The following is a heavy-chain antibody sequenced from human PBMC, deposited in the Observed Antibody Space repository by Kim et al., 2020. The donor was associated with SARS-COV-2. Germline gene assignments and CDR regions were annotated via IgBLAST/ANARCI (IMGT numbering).Heavy chain of an antibody. CDR1: DGSLSGYY. J-gene: IGHJ4*02. CDR3: TRGGYSYAHEY. CDR2: INHGGST. V-gene: IGHV4-34*01. Sequence: SETLSLTCAVYDGSLSGYYWTWLRQPPGKGLEWIGEINHGGSTNYNSSLKSRVTISLDTSKNQFSLRLNFVTAADTAVYYCTRGGYSYAHEYWGQGILVT. D-gene: IGHD5-18*01.